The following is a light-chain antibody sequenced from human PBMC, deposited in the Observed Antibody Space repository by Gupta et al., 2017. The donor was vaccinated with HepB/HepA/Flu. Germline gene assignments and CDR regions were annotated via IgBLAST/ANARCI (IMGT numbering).Light chain of an antibody. V-gene: IGLV3-21*04. CDR3: QLYDSDIDHVV. Sequence: SYVLTQPPSVPVAPGQTARITSGGDNLGTKTVHWYQQQPGQSPVLVISYDRDRPPGIPEQFSGSNSGNTATLTITRVTAGDEADYYCQLYDSDIDHVVFGGGTKLTVL. J-gene: IGLJ2*01. CDR1: NLGTKT. CDR2: YDR.